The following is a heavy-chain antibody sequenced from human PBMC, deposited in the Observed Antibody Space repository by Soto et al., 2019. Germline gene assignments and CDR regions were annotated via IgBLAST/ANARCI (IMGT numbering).Heavy chain of an antibody. J-gene: IGHJ5*02. CDR1: GFTFSEYS. Sequence: GGSLRLSCSASGFTFSEYSMHWVRQAPGRGLQYVSTISSDGDITYYADSVKGRFTISRDNSKNTLYLQMNSLRPEDTAVYYCVKVSTFYDILTGYYSTNFFDPWGQGTLVTVSS. CDR2: ISSDGDIT. V-gene: IGHV3-64D*06. CDR3: VKVSTFYDILTGYYSTNFFDP. D-gene: IGHD3-9*01.